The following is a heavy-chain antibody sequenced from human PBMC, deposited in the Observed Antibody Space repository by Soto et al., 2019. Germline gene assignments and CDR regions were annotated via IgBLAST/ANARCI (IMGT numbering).Heavy chain of an antibody. J-gene: IGHJ4*02. CDR1: GFIFSDYY. CDR2: TRKKVNSFSA. CDR3: ARDTGGSDDY. V-gene: IGHV3-72*01. Sequence: EVQLMESGGGLVQPGGSLRLSCAASGFIFSDYYMDWVRQVPGKGLEWVGRTRKKVNSFSAEYAASVKGRFSIYRDASKDSMYLQMNSLKSDDTAVYYCARDTGGSDDYWGQGALVTVSS. D-gene: IGHD3-16*01.